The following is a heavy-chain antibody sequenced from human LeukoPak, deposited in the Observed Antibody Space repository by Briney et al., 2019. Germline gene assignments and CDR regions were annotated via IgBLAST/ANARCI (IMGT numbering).Heavy chain of an antibody. J-gene: IGHJ4*02. Sequence: SETLSLTCTVSGGSISSSSYYWGWIRQPPGKGLEWIGSIYYSGSTYYNPSLKSRVTISVDTSKNQFSLKLSSVTAADTAVYYCAGGGHGDAHGPNDYWGQGTLVTVSS. V-gene: IGHV4-39*07. D-gene: IGHD4-17*01. CDR2: IYYSGST. CDR3: AGGGHGDAHGPNDY. CDR1: GGSISSSSYY.